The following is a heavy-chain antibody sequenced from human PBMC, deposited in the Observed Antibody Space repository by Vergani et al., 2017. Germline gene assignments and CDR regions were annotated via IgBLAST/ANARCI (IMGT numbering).Heavy chain of an antibody. V-gene: IGHV3-9*02. CDR2: ISWNSNSI. D-gene: IGHD6-6*01. Sequence: EVQLEESGGGLVLPGRSLGLSCVASGFTSAGYAMHWVRQAPGKGLEWGSGISWNSNSIGYADSVKGRFTISRDNAKNSLYSQMNSLRAEDTALYYCAKXLGTSSGGGWFDPWGQGTRVTVSS. CDR1: GFTSAGYA. CDR3: AKXLGTSSGGGWFDP. J-gene: IGHJ5*02.